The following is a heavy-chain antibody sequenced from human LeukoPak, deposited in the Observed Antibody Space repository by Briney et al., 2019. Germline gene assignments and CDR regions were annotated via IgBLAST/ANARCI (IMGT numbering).Heavy chain of an antibody. CDR2: ISSSSSTI. J-gene: IGHJ3*02. CDR3: AKDSGYSSSSTAFDI. Sequence: GGSLRLSCAASGFTFSSYSMNWVRQAPGKGLEWVSYISSSSSTIYYADSVKGRFTISRDKAKNTLYLQMNSLRAEDTAVYYCAKDSGYSSSSTAFDIWGQGTMVTVSS. D-gene: IGHD6-6*01. CDR1: GFTFSSYS. V-gene: IGHV3-48*01.